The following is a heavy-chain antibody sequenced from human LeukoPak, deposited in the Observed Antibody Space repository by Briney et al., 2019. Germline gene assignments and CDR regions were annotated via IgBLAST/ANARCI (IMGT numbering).Heavy chain of an antibody. Sequence: SETLSLTCTVSGGSISSSSYYWGWIRQPPGKGLEWIGSIYHSGSTYYNPSLKSRVTISVDTSKNQFSLKLSSVTAADTAVYYCARDGAEIVVVITPFDYWGQGTLVTVSS. CDR3: ARDGAEIVVVITPFDY. CDR1: GGSISSSSYY. CDR2: IYHSGST. D-gene: IGHD3-22*01. V-gene: IGHV4-39*07. J-gene: IGHJ4*02.